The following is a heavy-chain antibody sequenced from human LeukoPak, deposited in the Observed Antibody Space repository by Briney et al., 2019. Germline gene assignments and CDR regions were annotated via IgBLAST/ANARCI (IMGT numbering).Heavy chain of an antibody. CDR2: INHSGST. D-gene: IGHD3-10*01. CDR3: ARAPGITMVLGVITRGDFDY. Sequence: PSETLSLTCAVYGGFFSGYYWSWIRQPPGKGLEWIGEINHSGSTNYNPSLKSRVTISVDTSKNQFSLKLSSVTAADTAVYYCARAPGITMVLGVITRGDFDYWGQGTLVTVSS. V-gene: IGHV4-34*01. J-gene: IGHJ4*02. CDR1: GGFFSGYY.